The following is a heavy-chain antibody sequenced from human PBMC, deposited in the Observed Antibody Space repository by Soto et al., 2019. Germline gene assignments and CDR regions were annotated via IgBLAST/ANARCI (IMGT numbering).Heavy chain of an antibody. CDR2: IYYIGTA. CDR3: ARLSRRASVPGDY. Sequence: QLQLQESGPGLVKTSETLSLTCTVSGDSISSSSYYWGGFRQPPGTGLEWIGNIYYIGTAYYTPSLKSRVAIAVDTSKNQFSLRLSSVTAADTAVFYCARLSRRASVPGDYWGQGTLVTVSS. V-gene: IGHV4-39*01. J-gene: IGHJ4*02. CDR1: GDSISSSSYY. D-gene: IGHD6-19*01.